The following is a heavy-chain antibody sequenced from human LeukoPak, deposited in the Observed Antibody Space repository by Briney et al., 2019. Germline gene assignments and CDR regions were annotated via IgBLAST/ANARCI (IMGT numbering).Heavy chain of an antibody. J-gene: IGHJ4*02. CDR2: ISHSSTYI. CDR1: GFTFSDYA. V-gene: IGHV3-21*04. D-gene: IGHD2-2*01. CDR3: AKGGLGCSSTSRFDY. Sequence: GGSLRLSCAASGFTFSDYAMNWVRQAPGKGLEWVSSISHSSTYIYYADSVKGRFTISRDNSKNTLYLQMNSLRAEDTAVYYCAKGGLGCSSTSRFDYWGQGTLVTVSS.